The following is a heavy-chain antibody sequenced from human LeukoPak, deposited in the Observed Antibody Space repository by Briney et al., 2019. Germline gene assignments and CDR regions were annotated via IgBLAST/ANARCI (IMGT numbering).Heavy chain of an antibody. Sequence: GESLKISCKGSGYSFTNYWIGWVRQMPGKGLEWMGIIYPGDSDTRYSPSFQGQVTISADKSINTAYLQWSSLKASDTAMYYCARRAPYGSGSYPQLYYFDYWGQGTLVTVSS. CDR3: ARRAPYGSGSYPQLYYFDY. CDR2: IYPGDSDT. J-gene: IGHJ4*02. CDR1: GYSFTNYW. V-gene: IGHV5-51*01. D-gene: IGHD3-10*01.